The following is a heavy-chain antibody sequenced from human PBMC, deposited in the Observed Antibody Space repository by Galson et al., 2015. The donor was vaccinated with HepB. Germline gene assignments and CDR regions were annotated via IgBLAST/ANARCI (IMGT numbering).Heavy chain of an antibody. J-gene: IGHJ4*02. CDR3: ARHSEWELLYYFDY. CDR2: IYYRGST. V-gene: IGHV4-39*01. CDR1: GGSMSSTPYY. D-gene: IGHD1-26*01. Sequence: SLTCTVSGGSMSSTPYYWGWIRQPPGKGLEWIGTIYYRGSTYYNPSLKSRVTISVETSKNQFSLKLSSVTAADTAVYYCARHSEWELLYYFDYWGLGTLVTVSS.